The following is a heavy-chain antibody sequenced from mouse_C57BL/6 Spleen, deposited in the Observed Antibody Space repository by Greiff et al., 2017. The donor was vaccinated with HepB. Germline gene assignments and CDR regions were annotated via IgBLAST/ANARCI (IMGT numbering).Heavy chain of an antibody. CDR3: ARGDNYFDY. CDR2: INPGSGGT. J-gene: IGHJ2*01. Sequence: QVQLQQSGAELVRSGTSVKVSCKASGYAFTNYLIEWVKQRPGQGLEWIGVINPGSGGTNYNEKFKGKATLTADKSSSTAYMQLSSLTSEDSAVYFCARGDNYFDYWGQGTTLTVSS. V-gene: IGHV1-54*01. CDR1: GYAFTNYL.